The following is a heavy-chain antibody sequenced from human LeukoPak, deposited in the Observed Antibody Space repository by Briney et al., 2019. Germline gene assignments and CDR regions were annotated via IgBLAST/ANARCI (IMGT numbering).Heavy chain of an antibody. CDR2: IYYSGST. CDR1: GGSISSSSYY. J-gene: IGHJ6*02. Sequence: SETLSLTCTVSGGSISSSSYYWGWIRQPPGKGLEWIGSIYYSGSTYYNPSLKSRVTISVDTSKNQFSLKLSSVTAADTAVYYCARDRVWFGLTGYPGYYYGMDVWGQGTTVTVSS. V-gene: IGHV4-39*07. D-gene: IGHD3-9*01. CDR3: ARDRVWFGLTGYPGYYYGMDV.